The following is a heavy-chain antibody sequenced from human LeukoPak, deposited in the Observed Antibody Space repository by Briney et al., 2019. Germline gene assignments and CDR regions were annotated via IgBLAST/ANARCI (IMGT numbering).Heavy chain of an antibody. V-gene: IGHV1-18*01. CDR3: ARDREDCTSCYYY. CDR2: ISTYNDKI. CDR1: GYTFTNYG. D-gene: IGHD2-2*01. Sequence: ASVKVSCKASGYTFTNYGISWVRQTPGQGLEWMGWISTYNDKIHYAQRLQGRVTMTTDTSTSTAYMELKSLRSDDTAVYYYARDREDCTSCYYYWGQGTLVTVSS. J-gene: IGHJ4*02.